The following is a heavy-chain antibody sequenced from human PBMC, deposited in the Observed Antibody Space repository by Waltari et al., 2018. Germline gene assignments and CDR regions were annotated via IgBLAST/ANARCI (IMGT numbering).Heavy chain of an antibody. CDR1: GSTFTSYA. Sequence: QVQLVQSGAEVKKPGASVKVSCKASGSTFTSYAMHWVRQAPGQRREWMGWINAGNGNTKYAQKFQGRVTMTEDTSTDTADMELSSLRSEDTAVYYCATGPIAAAGTVFDYWGQGTLVTVSS. CDR3: ATGPIAAAGTVFDY. V-gene: IGHV1-3*01. D-gene: IGHD6-13*01. CDR2: INAGNGNT. J-gene: IGHJ4*02.